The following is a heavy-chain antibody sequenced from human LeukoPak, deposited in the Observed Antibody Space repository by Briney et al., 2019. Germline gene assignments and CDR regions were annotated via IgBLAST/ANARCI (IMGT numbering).Heavy chain of an antibody. CDR1: GGSFSDYY. CDR3: ARGILAKGYFDL. Sequence: SETLSLTCAVSGGSFSDYYWSWIRQTPGEGLQWIGGIKHSGSTDYNPSLKSRVTMSVDTSKNQFSLKLTSVTAADTAVYYCARGILAKGYFDLWGRDTLVTVSS. CDR2: IKHSGST. J-gene: IGHJ2*01. D-gene: IGHD3-3*01. V-gene: IGHV4-34*01.